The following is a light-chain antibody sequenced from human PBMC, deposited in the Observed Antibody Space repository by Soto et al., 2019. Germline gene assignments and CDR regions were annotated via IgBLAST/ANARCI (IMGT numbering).Light chain of an antibody. V-gene: IGKV3-15*01. CDR1: QSVSSD. CDR2: GAT. J-gene: IGKJ1*01. Sequence: EIVMTQSPATMSVSPGERATLSCRASQSVSSDLAWYHQKPGQAPRLLVYGATTRATGMPGRFSGSGSGTEFTLTISSLQSHDSAIYYCQQYNNWPHTFGQGTKVDIK. CDR3: QQYNNWPHT.